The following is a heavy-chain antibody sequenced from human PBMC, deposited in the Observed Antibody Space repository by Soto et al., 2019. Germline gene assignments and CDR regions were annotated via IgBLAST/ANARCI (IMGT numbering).Heavy chain of an antibody. J-gene: IGHJ6*03. CDR1: GFTFSSYG. CDR2: IWYDGSNK. CDR3: ARDWGKGYYYYMDV. Sequence: QVQLVESGGGVVQPGRSLRLSCAASGFTFSSYGMHWVRQAPGKGLEWVAVIWYDGSNKYYADSVKGRFTISRDNSKNTLYLQMNSLRAEDTAVYSCARDWGKGYYYYMDVWGKGTTVTVSS. D-gene: IGHD3-16*01. V-gene: IGHV3-33*01.